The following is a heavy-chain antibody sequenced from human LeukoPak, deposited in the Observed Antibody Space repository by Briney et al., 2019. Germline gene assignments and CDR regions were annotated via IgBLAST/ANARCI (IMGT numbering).Heavy chain of an antibody. D-gene: IGHD3-10*01. CDR3: AREVPNYYGSGSEFDY. Sequence: GGSLRLSCAASGFTFSSYEMNWVRQAPGKGLEWVSYISSSGSTIYYADSVKGRFTISRDNAKNSLYLQMNSLRAEDTAVYYCAREVPNYYGSGSEFDYWGQGTLVTVSS. J-gene: IGHJ4*02. CDR2: ISSSGSTI. V-gene: IGHV3-48*03. CDR1: GFTFSSYE.